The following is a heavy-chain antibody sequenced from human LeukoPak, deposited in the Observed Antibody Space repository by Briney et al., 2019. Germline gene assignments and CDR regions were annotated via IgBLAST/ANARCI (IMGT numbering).Heavy chain of an antibody. J-gene: IGHJ1*01. CDR2: IHYTGRT. V-gene: IGHV4-39*01. CDR1: GDSISSSDYY. Sequence: SETLSLTCSVSGDSISSSDYYWGWIRQPPGKGPEWIGSIHYTGRTYYNPSLKSRVTISVDTSMNQFSLKLNSVSAADTAVYYCARHMVVAATVEYFQHWGQGTLVTVSS. D-gene: IGHD2-15*01. CDR3: ARHMVVAATVEYFQH.